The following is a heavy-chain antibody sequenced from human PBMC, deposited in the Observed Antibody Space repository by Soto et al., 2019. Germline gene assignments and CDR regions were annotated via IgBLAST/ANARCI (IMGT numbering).Heavy chain of an antibody. CDR3: AKDLCSSSSCYYNYGMDV. J-gene: IGHJ6*02. Sequence: GGSLRLSCAASGFTFRNYAMHWVRQAPGKGLEWVAVISYDGSNKYYADSVKGRFTISRDNSKNTLYLQMNSLRAKDTAVYYGAKDLCSSSSCYYNYGMDVWGQGTTVTVSS. D-gene: IGHD2-2*01. CDR2: ISYDGSNK. V-gene: IGHV3-30*18. CDR1: GFTFRNYA.